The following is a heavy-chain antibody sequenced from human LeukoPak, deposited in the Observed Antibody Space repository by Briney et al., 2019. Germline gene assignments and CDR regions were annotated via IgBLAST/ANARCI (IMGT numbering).Heavy chain of an antibody. Sequence: GASVKVSCKASGYTFSGYYIHWVRQAPGQGLEWMGWINPNSGGTNYAQKFQGRVTMTRDTSISTAYMELSRLRSDDTAVYYCARGTGGIVVVPAAPLDYWGQGTQDTVSS. D-gene: IGHD2-2*01. CDR1: GYTFSGYY. CDR2: INPNSGGT. CDR3: ARGTGGIVVVPAAPLDY. V-gene: IGHV1-2*02. J-gene: IGHJ4*02.